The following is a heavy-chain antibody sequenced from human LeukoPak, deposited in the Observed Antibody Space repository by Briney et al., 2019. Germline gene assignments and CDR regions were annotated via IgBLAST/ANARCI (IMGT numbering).Heavy chain of an antibody. Sequence: GGALRLSCAASGFTISGYSMDWVRQAPGKGLGWVSYIGSSSGTVSYADSVKGRFTISRDNAKNSLYLQMNSLRAEDTAVYYCARDRLFYSNYYYGMDVWGQGTTVTVSS. J-gene: IGHJ6*02. CDR3: ARDRLFYSNYYYGMDV. V-gene: IGHV3-48*01. CDR2: IGSSSGTV. CDR1: GFTISGYS. D-gene: IGHD2-21*01.